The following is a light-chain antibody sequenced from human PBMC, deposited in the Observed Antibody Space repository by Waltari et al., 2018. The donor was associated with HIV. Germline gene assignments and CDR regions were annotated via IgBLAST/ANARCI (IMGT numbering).Light chain of an antibody. CDR3: QQYNNWPPRDT. CDR1: QSVSSN. Sequence: RATLSCRASQSVSSNLAWYQQKPGQAPRLLVYDAATRATGIPARFSGSGSGTEFTLTISSLQSEDFAVYYCQQYNNWPPRDTFGQGTKLEIK. V-gene: IGKV3-15*01. J-gene: IGKJ2*01. CDR2: DAA.